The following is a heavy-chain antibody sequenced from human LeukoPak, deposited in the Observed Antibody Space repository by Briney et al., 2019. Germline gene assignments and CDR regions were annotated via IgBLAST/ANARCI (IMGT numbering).Heavy chain of an antibody. Sequence: PGGSLRLSRVVSGFTFSDFHMSWLRQAPGKGLEWISYITNSGSDIEYADSVKGRFTISWDNAKKSLYLEMNTLRAEDTAIYYCACPYRSRFDYWGQGTLVTVPS. CDR1: GFTFSDFH. V-gene: IGHV3-11*01. D-gene: IGHD6-13*01. CDR2: ITNSGSDI. CDR3: ACPYRSRFDY. J-gene: IGHJ4*02.